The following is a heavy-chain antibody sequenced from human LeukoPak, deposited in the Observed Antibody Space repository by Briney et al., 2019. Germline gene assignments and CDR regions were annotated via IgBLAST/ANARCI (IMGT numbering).Heavy chain of an antibody. CDR3: ASSTQISKYADY. CDR1: GFPFISYW. Sequence: PGGSLRLSCGASGFPFISYWMHGVRQAPGKGLVWVSRINSDGSITTYAHSVRGRFTISRDNAKSPLYLQMNSLRAEDTAVYYCASSTQISKYADYWGQGALVTVSS. D-gene: IGHD2-2*01. V-gene: IGHV3-74*01. J-gene: IGHJ4*02. CDR2: INSDGSIT.